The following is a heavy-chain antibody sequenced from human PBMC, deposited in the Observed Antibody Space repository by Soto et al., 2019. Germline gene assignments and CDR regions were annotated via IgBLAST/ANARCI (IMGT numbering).Heavy chain of an antibody. CDR1: GYTFTSYD. J-gene: IGHJ6*02. D-gene: IGHD6-6*01. Sequence: GASVKVSCKASGYTFTSYDINCVRQATGQGLEWMGWMNPNSGNTGYAQKFQGRVTMTRNTSISTAYMELSSLRSEDTAVYYCARGRSIAARRDYYYGMDVWGQGTTVTVSS. V-gene: IGHV1-8*01. CDR3: ARGRSIAARRDYYYGMDV. CDR2: MNPNSGNT.